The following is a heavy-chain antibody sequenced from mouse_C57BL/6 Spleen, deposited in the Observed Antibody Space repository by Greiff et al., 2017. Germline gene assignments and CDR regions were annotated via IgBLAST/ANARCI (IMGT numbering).Heavy chain of an antibody. CDR3: AREEIESYYAMDY. CDR1: GYAFSSSW. J-gene: IGHJ4*01. V-gene: IGHV1-82*01. CDR2: IYPGDGDT. Sequence: QVQLQQSGPELVKPGASVKISCKASGYAFSSSWMNWVTQRPGKGLEWIGRIYPGDGDTNYNGKFKGKATLTADKSSSTSYMQLSSLTSEDSEVYFCAREEIESYYAMDYWGQGTSVTVSS.